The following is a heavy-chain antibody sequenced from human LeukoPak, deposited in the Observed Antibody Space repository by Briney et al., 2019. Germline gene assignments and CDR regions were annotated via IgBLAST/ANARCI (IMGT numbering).Heavy chain of an antibody. D-gene: IGHD1-26*01. CDR2: IHYSGSN. CDR1: GCSVTSYY. Sequence: PSETLSLTCSVSGCSVTSYYWSWIRQPPGKGLEWIAHIHYSGSNNYNPSLKSRVTMFVDTSKNQISLRLSSVTAADTAVYYCARHGTVYSGSYFDYWGQGTQVTLS. V-gene: IGHV4-59*08. CDR3: ARHGTVYSGSYFDY. J-gene: IGHJ4*02.